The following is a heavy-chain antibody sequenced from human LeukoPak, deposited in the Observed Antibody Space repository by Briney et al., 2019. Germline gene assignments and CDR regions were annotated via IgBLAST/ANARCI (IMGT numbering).Heavy chain of an antibody. D-gene: IGHD1-1*01. CDR3: ARDRGTGNYYYYGMDV. V-gene: IGHV3-21*01. CDR1: GFTFSSYR. Sequence: KSGGSLRLSCAASGFTFSSYRMNWVRQAPGKGLEWVSSISSSSSYIYYADSVKGRFTISRDNAKNSLYLQMNSLRAEDTAVYYCARDRGTGNYYYYGMDVWGQGTTVTVSS. J-gene: IGHJ6*02. CDR2: ISSSSSYI.